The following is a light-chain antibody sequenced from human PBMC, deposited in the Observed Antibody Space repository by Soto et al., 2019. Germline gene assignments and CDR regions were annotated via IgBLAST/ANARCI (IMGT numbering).Light chain of an antibody. CDR3: VSYTSGGTVV. CDR1: NSDVGGYNY. Sequence: QSALNQPASVSGSPGQSLTISCTGTNSDVGGYNYVSWYQQHPGKPPTLVIYQVTNRPSGVSDRFSGSKSGNTASLTISGRQAEDEADYYCVSYTSGGTVVFGGGTKVTVL. CDR2: QVT. V-gene: IGLV2-14*01. J-gene: IGLJ2*01.